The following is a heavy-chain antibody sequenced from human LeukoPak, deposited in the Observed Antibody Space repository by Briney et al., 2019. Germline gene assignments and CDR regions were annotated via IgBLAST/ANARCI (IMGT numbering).Heavy chain of an antibody. CDR2: IYYSGST. J-gene: IGHJ4*02. Sequence: PSETLSLTCTVSGGSISSSSYYWGWIRQPPGKGLEWIGSIYYSGSTYYNPSLKSRVTIYVDTSKNQFSLKLSSVTAADTAVYYCARQRGAAADYWGQGTLVTVSS. CDR1: GGSISSSSYY. V-gene: IGHV4-39*01. D-gene: IGHD6-13*01. CDR3: ARQRGAAADY.